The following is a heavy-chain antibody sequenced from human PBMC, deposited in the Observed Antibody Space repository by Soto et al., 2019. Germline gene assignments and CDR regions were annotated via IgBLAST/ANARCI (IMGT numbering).Heavy chain of an antibody. J-gene: IGHJ4*02. Sequence: QVQLVQSGAEVQKPGSSVKVSCKASGGTFSSYAISWVRQAPGQGLEWMGGIIPIFGTANYAQKFQGRVTITADESTSTAYMELSSLRSEDTAVYYCARGRYDFWSGYWNGLDYWGQGTLVTVSS. CDR1: GGTFSSYA. CDR2: IIPIFGTA. D-gene: IGHD3-3*01. CDR3: ARGRYDFWSGYWNGLDY. V-gene: IGHV1-69*01.